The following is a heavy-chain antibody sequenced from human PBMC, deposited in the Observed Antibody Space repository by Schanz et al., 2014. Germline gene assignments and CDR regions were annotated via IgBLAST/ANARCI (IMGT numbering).Heavy chain of an antibody. CDR3: ANNWNLDY. V-gene: IGHV3-23*04. Sequence: EVQLAESGGGLVQPGGSLRLSCAASGFTFSGFWMTWVRQARGKGLEWVSAMNESHSTIYYADSVRGRFTISRDNAENTLFLQMNSLRAEDTAVYYCANNWNLDYWGQGTLVTGSS. CDR1: GFTFSGFW. D-gene: IGHD1-20*01. CDR2: MNESHSTI. J-gene: IGHJ4*02.